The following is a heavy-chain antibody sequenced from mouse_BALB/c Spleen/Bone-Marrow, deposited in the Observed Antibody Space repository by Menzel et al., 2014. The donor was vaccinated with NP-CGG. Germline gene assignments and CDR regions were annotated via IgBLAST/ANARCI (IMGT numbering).Heavy chain of an antibody. CDR1: GFTFSSFG. D-gene: IGHD1-1*02. J-gene: IGHJ1*01. CDR2: ISSVSSTI. Sequence: QLKESGGGLVQPGGSRTLSCAASGFTFSSFGMHWVRQAPEQGLEWVAYISSVSSTIYYAVTVKGRFSISSDNPTNTLFQQITRERSEDTTKQYWARRGSNLWYFNVWGAGTTVTVSS. V-gene: IGHV5-17*02. CDR3: ARRGSNLWYFNV.